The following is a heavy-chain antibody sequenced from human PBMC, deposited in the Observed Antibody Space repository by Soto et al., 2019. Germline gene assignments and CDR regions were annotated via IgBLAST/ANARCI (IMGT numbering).Heavy chain of an antibody. Sequence: QVQLVQSGAEVKKPGSSVKVSCKASGGTFSSYAISWVRQAPGQGLEWMGGIIPISGTANYAQKFQGRVTMTADESTSTAYMELSSLRSEDTAVDYCARSHGRSTSLEIYYYYYYGIDVWGQGTTVTVSS. J-gene: IGHJ6*02. V-gene: IGHV1-69*01. D-gene: IGHD2-2*01. CDR1: GGTFSSYA. CDR2: IIPISGTA. CDR3: ARSHGRSTSLEIYYYYYYGIDV.